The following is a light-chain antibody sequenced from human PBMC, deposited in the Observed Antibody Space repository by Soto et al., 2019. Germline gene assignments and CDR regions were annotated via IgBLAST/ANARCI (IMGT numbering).Light chain of an antibody. J-gene: IGKJ5*01. CDR2: DAS. CDR3: QQRSNWPT. CDR1: QSVNSR. Sequence: EIVMTQSPATLSVSPGERATLSCRASQSVNSRIAWYQHKPGQAPRLLIYDASNRATGIPARFSGSGSGTDFTLTICCLESEDFAIYYCQQRSNWPTFGQVTRLEF. V-gene: IGKV3-11*01.